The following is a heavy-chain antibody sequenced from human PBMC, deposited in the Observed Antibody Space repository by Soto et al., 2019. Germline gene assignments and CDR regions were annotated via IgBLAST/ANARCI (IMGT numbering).Heavy chain of an antibody. CDR2: IVVGSGNT. D-gene: IGHD6-19*01. Sequence: SVKVCCKASGFTFTSSAVQWVRQARGPRLEWIGWIVVGSGNTNYAQKFQERVTITRYMSTRTDYLELSSLRSEDTAVYYCAAEGNSSGWYRNYYYGMDVWGQGTTVTFSS. CDR1: GFTFTSSA. CDR3: AAEGNSSGWYRNYYYGMDV. J-gene: IGHJ6*02. V-gene: IGHV1-58*01.